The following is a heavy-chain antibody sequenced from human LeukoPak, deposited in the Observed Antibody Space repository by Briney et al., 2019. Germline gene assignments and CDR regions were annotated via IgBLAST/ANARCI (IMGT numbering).Heavy chain of an antibody. V-gene: IGHV1-2*02. CDR1: GYTFTGQY. Sequence: ASVKVSCKTSGYTFTGQYLHWVRQAPGQGLEWMGWINLNSGGTKSAQKFQGRVTMTRDTSTSTAYMELSRLRSDDTAVYYCTRDHCTSINCYEYNYYGMDVWGQGTTVTVSS. J-gene: IGHJ6*02. D-gene: IGHD2-2*01. CDR3: TRDHCTSINCYEYNYYGMDV. CDR2: INLNSGGT.